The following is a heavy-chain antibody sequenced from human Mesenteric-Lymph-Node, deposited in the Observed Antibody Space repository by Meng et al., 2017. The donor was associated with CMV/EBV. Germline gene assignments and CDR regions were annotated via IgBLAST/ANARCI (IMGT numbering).Heavy chain of an antibody. J-gene: IGHJ4*02. D-gene: IGHD2-2*01. CDR2: IYYSGST. CDR3: ARVGDIVVVPAATHYFDY. CDR1: GASISSNNYY. Sequence: SETLSLTCTVSGASISSNNYYWGWIRQPPGGGLEWIGSIYYSGSTYYNPSLKSRVTISVDTSKNQFSLKLSSVTAADTAVYYCARVGDIVVVPAATHYFDYWGQGTLVTVSS. V-gene: IGHV4-39*07.